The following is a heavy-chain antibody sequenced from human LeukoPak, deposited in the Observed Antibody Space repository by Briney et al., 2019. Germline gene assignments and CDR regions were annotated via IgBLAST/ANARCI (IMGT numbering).Heavy chain of an antibody. D-gene: IGHD3-10*01. CDR1: GFTFSNYG. J-gene: IGHJ3*02. Sequence: GGSLRLSCAASGFTFSNYGIHWVRQAPGKGLEWVAFILYDGSNKYYVDSVKGRFTISRDNSKNTVYLQMNSLRAEDTAVYYCARDWTMTYYYGSGSYRDAFDIWGQGTMVTVSS. V-gene: IGHV3-30*02. CDR2: ILYDGSNK. CDR3: ARDWTMTYYYGSGSYRDAFDI.